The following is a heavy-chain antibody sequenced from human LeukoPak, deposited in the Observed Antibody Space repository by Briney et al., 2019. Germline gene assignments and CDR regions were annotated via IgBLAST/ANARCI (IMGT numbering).Heavy chain of an antibody. Sequence: GSLRLSCTASGFTFSSYGMHWVRQAPGKGLEWVAVIWYDGSNKYYADSVKGRFTISRDNSKNTLYLQVNSLRAEDTAVYYCARSPRSIYYGMDVWGQGTTVTVSS. CDR2: IWYDGSNK. CDR3: ARSPRSIYYGMDV. J-gene: IGHJ6*02. CDR1: GFTFSSYG. V-gene: IGHV3-33*01.